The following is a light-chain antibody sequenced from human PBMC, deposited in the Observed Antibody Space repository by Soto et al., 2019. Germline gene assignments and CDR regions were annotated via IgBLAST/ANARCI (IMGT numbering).Light chain of an antibody. CDR2: DVS. CDR3: SSYTSSSIRV. CDR1: SSDVGGYNY. Sequence: QSVLTQPASVSGSPGQSITISCTGTSSDVGGYNYVSWYQQHPGKAPKLMIYDVSNRPSGVSNRFSGSKSANTASLTISGLQAEDEADYYCSSYTSSSIRVFGTGTKLTVL. J-gene: IGLJ1*01. V-gene: IGLV2-14*01.